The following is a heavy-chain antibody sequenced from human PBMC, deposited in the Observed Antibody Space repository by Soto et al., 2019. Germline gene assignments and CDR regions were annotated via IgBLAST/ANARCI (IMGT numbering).Heavy chain of an antibody. Sequence: GGSLRLSCATSGITFSNHGLHWVRQTPGRGLEWVAFIRSDGSNKYYADSVKGRFTISRDNSKNTLYLQMNSLRAEDTAVYYCAKDPRPIVAEYYFDYWGQGTLVTVSS. CDR1: GITFSNHG. J-gene: IGHJ4*02. CDR3: AKDPRPIVAEYYFDY. D-gene: IGHD6-13*01. CDR2: IRSDGSNK. V-gene: IGHV3-30*02.